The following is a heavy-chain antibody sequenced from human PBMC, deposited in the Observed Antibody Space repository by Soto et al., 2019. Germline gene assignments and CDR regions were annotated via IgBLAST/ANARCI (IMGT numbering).Heavy chain of an antibody. CDR2: TRNKANSYTT. V-gene: IGHV3-72*01. CDR1: GFTFSDHY. CDR3: ARATMGTRDFDY. Sequence: VGSLRLSCAASGFTFSDHYMDWVRQAPGKGLEWIGRTRNKANSYTTEYAASVKGRFTISRDDSKNSLYLQMNSLKTEDTAVYYCARATMGTRDFDYWGQGTLVTVSS. D-gene: IGHD1-1*01. J-gene: IGHJ4*02.